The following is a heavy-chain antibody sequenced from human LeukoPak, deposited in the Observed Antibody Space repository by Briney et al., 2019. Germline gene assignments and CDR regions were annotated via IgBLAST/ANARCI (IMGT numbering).Heavy chain of an antibody. CDR2: INPNRGGT. CDR1: GYTFTGYY. CDR3: ARDPVIYCVLVIYPDY. V-gene: IGHV1-2*02. D-gene: IGHD3-22*01. Sequence: ASVTVSFKASGYTFTGYYMHWVRQAPGQGLEWMGWINPNRGGTNYAQKFQGRVTITRDTAISTAYMELSRLRSDDTAAYYCARDPVIYCVLVIYPDYCGQGTLVTVSS. J-gene: IGHJ4*02.